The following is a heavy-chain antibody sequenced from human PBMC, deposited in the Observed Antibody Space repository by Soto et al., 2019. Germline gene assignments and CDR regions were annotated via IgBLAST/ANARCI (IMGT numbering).Heavy chain of an antibody. D-gene: IGHD6-13*01. J-gene: IGHJ4*02. V-gene: IGHV4-34*01. CDR3: ARDSSSCDY. CDR1: GGSFSGYD. CDR2: INHSGIT. Sequence: PSETLSLTGAVYGGSFSGYDCSWIRQPPWKGLEWIGEINHSGITNYNPSLKSRVTISVDTSKNQFSLKLSSVTAADTAVYYCARDSSSCDYWGQGTLVTLSS.